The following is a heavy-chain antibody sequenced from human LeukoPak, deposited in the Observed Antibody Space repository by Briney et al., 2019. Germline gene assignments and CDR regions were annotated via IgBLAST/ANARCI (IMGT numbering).Heavy chain of an antibody. CDR1: GFTFSSYA. Sequence: TGGSLRLSCAASGFTFSSYAMTWVRQAPGKGLEWVSAISGGGDSTHNADSVKGRFTISRDNSKNTLNLQMNSLRAEDTAVYYCAKSRDGYNILDYWGQGTLVTVSS. CDR3: AKSRDGYNILDY. V-gene: IGHV3-23*01. D-gene: IGHD5-24*01. CDR2: ISGGGDST. J-gene: IGHJ4*02.